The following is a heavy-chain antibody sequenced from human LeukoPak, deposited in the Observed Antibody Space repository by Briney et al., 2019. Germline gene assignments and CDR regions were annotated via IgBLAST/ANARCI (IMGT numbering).Heavy chain of an antibody. D-gene: IGHD5-24*01. CDR1: GASLINYY. V-gene: IGHV4-59*01. CDR3: ARSNARDGYNFGY. J-gene: IGHJ4*02. Sequence: PSETLSLTCTVSGASLINYYWSWIRQPPGKGLEWIGYIYYSGSTDYNPSLESRVTISVDTSKNQFSLKLRSVTAADTAVYYCARSNARDGYNFGYWGQGTLVTVSS. CDR2: IYYSGST.